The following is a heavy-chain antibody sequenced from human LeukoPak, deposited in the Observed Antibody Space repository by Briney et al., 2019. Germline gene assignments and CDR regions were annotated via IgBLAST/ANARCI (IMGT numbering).Heavy chain of an antibody. D-gene: IGHD6-6*01. CDR2: INHSGST. CDR3: ARELRRGRYYYYMDV. CDR1: GGSFSGYY. J-gene: IGHJ6*03. Sequence: SETLSLTCAVYGGSFSGYYWSWIRQPPGKGLEWIGEINHSGSTNYNPSLKSRVTISVDTSKNQFSLKLSSVTAADTAVYYCARELRRGRYYYYMDVWGKGTTVTVSS. V-gene: IGHV4-34*01.